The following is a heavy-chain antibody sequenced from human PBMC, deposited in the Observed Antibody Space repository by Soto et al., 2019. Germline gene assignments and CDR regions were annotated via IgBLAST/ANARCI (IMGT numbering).Heavy chain of an antibody. Sequence: GSVNVSCKASGYTFTCYGISWVRLAPGQGLEWMGWISAYNGNTNYAQRLKGRFTMTTDTSTSTAFMELRSLRSDDTAVYYCSRGVAAADYYYAMDVWGQGTTVTVSS. J-gene: IGHJ6*02. CDR1: GYTFTCYG. CDR3: SRGVAAADYYYAMDV. CDR2: ISAYNGNT. D-gene: IGHD2-2*01. V-gene: IGHV1-18*04.